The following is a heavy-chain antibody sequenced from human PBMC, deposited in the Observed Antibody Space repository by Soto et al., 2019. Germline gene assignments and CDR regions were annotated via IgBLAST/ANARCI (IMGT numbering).Heavy chain of an antibody. J-gene: IGHJ6*02. Sequence: GASVKVSCKASGYTFTSYAMHWVRQAPGQRLEWMGWINAGNGNTKYSQKFQGRVTITRDTSASTAYMELSSLRSEDTAVYYCASSYCISTSCPPYYSIDVWLHGTTATVSS. CDR3: ASSYCISTSCPPYYSIDV. V-gene: IGHV1-3*01. CDR2: INAGNGNT. CDR1: GYTFTSYA. D-gene: IGHD2-2*01.